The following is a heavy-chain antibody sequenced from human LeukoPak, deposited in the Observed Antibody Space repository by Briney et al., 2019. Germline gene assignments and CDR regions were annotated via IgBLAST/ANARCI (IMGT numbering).Heavy chain of an antibody. V-gene: IGHV4-39*01. CDR2: IYYSGST. CDR1: GGSISSSSYY. J-gene: IGHJ4*02. D-gene: IGHD4-23*01. Sequence: SETLSLTCTVSGGSISSSSYYWGWIRQPPGKGLEWIGSIYYSGSTFYNPSLKSRVTISVDTFRNQFSLKLSSVTAADTAVYTTTVDDRRTFDYWGQGTLVTVSS. CDR3: TVDDRRTFDY.